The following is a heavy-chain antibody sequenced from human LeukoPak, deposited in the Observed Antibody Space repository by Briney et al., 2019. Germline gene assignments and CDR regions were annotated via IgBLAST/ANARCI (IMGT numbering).Heavy chain of an antibody. D-gene: IGHD3-10*01. J-gene: IGHJ4*02. CDR1: GFTLSSYA. Sequence: GGSLRLSCAASGFTLSSYAMSWVRQAPGKGLEWVSYISSSGSTIYYADSVKGRFTISRDNAKNSLYLQMNSLRAEDTAVYYCARGPFASGSYSLYGYGSVFDYWGQGTLVTVSS. CDR3: ARGPFASGSYSLYGYGSVFDY. CDR2: ISSSGSTI. V-gene: IGHV3-48*03.